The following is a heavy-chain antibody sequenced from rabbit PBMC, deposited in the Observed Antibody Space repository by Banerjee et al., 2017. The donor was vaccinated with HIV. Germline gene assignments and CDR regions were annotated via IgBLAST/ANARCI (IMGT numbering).Heavy chain of an antibody. V-gene: IGHV1S40*01. Sequence: QSLEESGGDLVQPGASLTLTCTASGFTISSSDYMCWVRQAPGKGLEWIGCINTGSGSAYYASWAKGRFTISKTSWTTVTLQMTNLTAADTATYFCARDGAGYAGYGYAHLWGPGTLVTVS. CDR2: INTGSGSA. CDR3: ARDGAGYAGYGYAHL. D-gene: IGHD6-1*01. J-gene: IGHJ4*01. CDR1: GFTISSSDY.